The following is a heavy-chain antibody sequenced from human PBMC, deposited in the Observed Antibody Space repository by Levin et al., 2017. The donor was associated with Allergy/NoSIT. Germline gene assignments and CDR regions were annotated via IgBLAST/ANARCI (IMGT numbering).Heavy chain of an antibody. V-gene: IGHV7-4-1*02. CDR3: VSQKGPY. CDR1: GYTFTSYA. CDR2: INTNTGNP. J-gene: IGHJ4*02. Sequence: GGSLRLSCKASGYTFTSYAINWVRQAPGQGLEWMAWINTNTGNPTYAQDFTGRFVFSLDTSVSTSYLQINSLEAEDTAVYYCVSQKGPYWGQGTLVSVSS.